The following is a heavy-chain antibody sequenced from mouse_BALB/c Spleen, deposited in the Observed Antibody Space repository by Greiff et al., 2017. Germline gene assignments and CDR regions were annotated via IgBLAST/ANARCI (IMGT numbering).Heavy chain of an antibody. J-gene: IGHJ4*01. CDR1: GFTFSSFG. CDR3: ARGDGYYAMDY. Sequence: EVQGVESGGGLVQPGGSRKLSCAASGFTFSSFGMHWVRQAPEKGLEWVAYISSGSSTIYYADTVKGRFTISRDNPKNTLFLQMTSLRSEDTAMYYCARGDGYYAMDYWGQGTSVTVSS. CDR2: ISSGSSTI. V-gene: IGHV5-17*02. D-gene: IGHD3-3*01.